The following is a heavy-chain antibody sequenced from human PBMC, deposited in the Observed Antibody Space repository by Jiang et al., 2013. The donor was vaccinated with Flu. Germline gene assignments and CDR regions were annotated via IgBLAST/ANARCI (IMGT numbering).Heavy chain of an antibody. Sequence: SCRASGYTFRTYGISWVRQAPGQGLEWMAWVAGYDGNTKYAYKFQGRVTVTIDTSTSTAYMEVRSLRTDDTAFYFCARSPTAEQSSGSNWFDSWGQGTLVTVSS. J-gene: IGHJ5*01. D-gene: IGHD6-19*01. V-gene: IGHV1-18*04. CDR3: ARSPTAEQSSGSNWFDS. CDR2: VAGYDGNT. CDR1: GYTFRTYG.